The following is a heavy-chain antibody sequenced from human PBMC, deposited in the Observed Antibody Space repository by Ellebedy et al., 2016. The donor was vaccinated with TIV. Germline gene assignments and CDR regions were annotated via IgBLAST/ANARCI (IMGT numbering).Heavy chain of an antibody. J-gene: IGHJ4*02. CDR2: IHYGGDT. CDR1: GASIRSDSSY. Sequence: SETLSLTCIVSGASIRSDSSYWGWLRQSPGKGLEWIGSIHYGGDTYYNPSLKSRVTISVDTSKDHFSLELSSVTAADTAVYYCARRPNYGDYLPYFDYWGQGTLVTVSS. V-gene: IGHV4-39*07. D-gene: IGHD4-17*01. CDR3: ARRPNYGDYLPYFDY.